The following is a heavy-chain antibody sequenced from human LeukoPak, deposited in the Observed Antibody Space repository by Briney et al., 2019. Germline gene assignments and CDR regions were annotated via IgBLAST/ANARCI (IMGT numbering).Heavy chain of an antibody. CDR3: ARLLPESSGWYSVYYYYGMDV. CDR1: GGSISSSSYY. V-gene: IGHV4-39*01. Sequence: PSETLSLTCTVSGGSISSSSYYWGWIRQPPGKGLEWIGSIYYSGSTYYNPSLKSRVTISVDMSKNQFSLKLSSVTAADTAVYYCARLLPESSGWYSVYYYYGMDVWGQGTTVTVSS. D-gene: IGHD6-19*01. J-gene: IGHJ6*02. CDR2: IYYSGST.